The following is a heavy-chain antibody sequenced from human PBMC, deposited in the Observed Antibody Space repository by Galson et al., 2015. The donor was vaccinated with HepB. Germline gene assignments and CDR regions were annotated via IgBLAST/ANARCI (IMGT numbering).Heavy chain of an antibody. V-gene: IGHV3-30*18. CDR1: GFTFSSYG. D-gene: IGHD1-26*01. Sequence: SLRLSCAASGFTFSSYGMHWVRQAPGKGLEWVAVISYDGSNKYYADSVKGRFTISRDNSKNTLYLQMNSLRAEDTAVYYCAKDRLSYSGGGYYYYGMDVWGQGTTVTVSS. CDR2: ISYDGSNK. J-gene: IGHJ6*02. CDR3: AKDRLSYSGGGYYYYGMDV.